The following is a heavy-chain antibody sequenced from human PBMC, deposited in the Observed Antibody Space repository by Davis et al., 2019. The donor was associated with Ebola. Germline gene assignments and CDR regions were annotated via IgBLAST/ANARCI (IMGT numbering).Heavy chain of an antibody. CDR1: GASVSSNNYH. V-gene: IGHV4-61*01. Sequence: SETLSLTCTVSGASVSSNNYHWTWIRQPPGKGLEWIGDVYDSGSTNYSPSLKSRVTISVDTSKNQFSLMLSSVTAAYTAVYYCARLLMVRGSNWFDPWGPGTLVTVSS. CDR2: VYDSGST. J-gene: IGHJ5*02. D-gene: IGHD3-10*01. CDR3: ARLLMVRGSNWFDP.